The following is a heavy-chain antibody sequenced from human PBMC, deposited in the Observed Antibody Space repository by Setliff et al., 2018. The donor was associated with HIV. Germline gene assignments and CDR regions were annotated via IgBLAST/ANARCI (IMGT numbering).Heavy chain of an antibody. CDR2: IYHSGST. V-gene: IGHV4-38-2*01. D-gene: IGHD3-22*01. Sequence: PSETLSLTCAVSAYSISSGYYWGWIRQPPGKGLEWIGRIYHSGSTYYKPSLMSRVTISVDTSKNQFSLKLRSVTAADTAVYYCARQWRDQYNSGVYTEYFQHWGLGTLVTVSS. CDR1: AYSISSGYY. J-gene: IGHJ1*01. CDR3: ARQWRDQYNSGVYTEYFQH.